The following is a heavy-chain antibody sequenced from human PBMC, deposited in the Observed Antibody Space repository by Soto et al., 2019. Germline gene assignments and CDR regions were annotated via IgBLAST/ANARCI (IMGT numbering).Heavy chain of an antibody. CDR1: GFTFSSYG. CDR2: ISYDGSNK. V-gene: IGHV3-30*18. Sequence: PGGSLRLSCAASGFTFSSYGMHWVRQAPGKGLEWVAVISYDGSNKYYADSVKGRFTISRDNSKNTLYLQMNSLRAEDTAVYYCAKDRTIVVVGATIDYWGQGTLVTVSS. D-gene: IGHD1-26*01. CDR3: AKDRTIVVVGATIDY. J-gene: IGHJ4*02.